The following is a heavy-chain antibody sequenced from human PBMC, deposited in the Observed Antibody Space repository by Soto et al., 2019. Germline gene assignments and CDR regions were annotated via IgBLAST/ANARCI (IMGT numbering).Heavy chain of an antibody. Sequence: GGSLRLSCAASGFTFSSYAMSWVRQAPGKGLEWVSAISGSGGSTYYADSVKGRFTISRDNSKNTLYLQMNSLRAEDTAVYYCAKGDGVDCGGDCYDAFDNGGQGTMVTVSS. CDR2: ISGSGGST. CDR3: AKGDGVDCGGDCYDAFDN. V-gene: IGHV3-23*01. D-gene: IGHD2-21*02. J-gene: IGHJ3*02. CDR1: GFTFSSYA.